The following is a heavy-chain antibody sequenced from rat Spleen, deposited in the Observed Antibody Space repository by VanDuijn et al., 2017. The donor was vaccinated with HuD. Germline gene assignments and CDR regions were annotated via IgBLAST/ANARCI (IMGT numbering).Heavy chain of an antibody. D-gene: IGHD1-12*02. V-gene: IGHV3-3*01. J-gene: IGHJ3*01. Sequence: VQLQESGPGLVKPSQSLSLTCSVTGFSITSAYRWNWIRKFPGHKLEWMGYVNSAGTPNYNPSLKSRISITRDTSKNQFFLQVNAVTTEDTATYYCARADGTHYYLPFANWGQGTLVTVSS. CDR2: VNSAGTP. CDR1: GFSITSAYR. CDR3: ARADGTHYYLPFAN.